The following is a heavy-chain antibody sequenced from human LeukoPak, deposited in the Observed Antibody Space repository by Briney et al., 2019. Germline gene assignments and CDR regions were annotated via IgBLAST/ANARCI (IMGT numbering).Heavy chain of an antibody. CDR3: AKGSQSIAVAGTPFDY. V-gene: IGHV3-23*01. Sequence: GGSLRLSCAASGFTFSSYAISWVRQAPGKGLEWVSAISGSGGSTYYADSVKGRFTISRDNSKNTLYLQMNSLRAEDTAVYYCAKGSQSIAVAGTPFDYWGQGTLVTVSS. D-gene: IGHD6-19*01. CDR1: GFTFSSYA. CDR2: ISGSGGST. J-gene: IGHJ4*02.